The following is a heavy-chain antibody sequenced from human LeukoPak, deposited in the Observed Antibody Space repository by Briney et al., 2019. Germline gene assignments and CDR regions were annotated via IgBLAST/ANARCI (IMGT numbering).Heavy chain of an antibody. V-gene: IGHV3-13*01. Sequence: SGGSLRLSCAASGFTFSSYDMHWVRQATGKGLEWVSAIGTAGDTYYPGSVKGRFTISRENAKNSLYLQMNSLGAGDTAVYYCARSAPTAELDYWGQGTLVTVSS. CDR1: GFTFSSYD. CDR2: IGTAGDT. D-gene: IGHD1-14*01. J-gene: IGHJ4*02. CDR3: ARSAPTAELDY.